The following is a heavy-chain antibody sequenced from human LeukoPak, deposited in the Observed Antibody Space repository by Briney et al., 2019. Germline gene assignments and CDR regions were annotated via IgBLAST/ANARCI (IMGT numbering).Heavy chain of an antibody. Sequence: GGSLRLSCAASGFTFSSYAMSWVRQAPGKGLEGVSAISGSGGSTYYADSVKGRFTISRDNSKNTLYLQMNSLRAEDTAIYYCANTYYDSGEGYWGQGTLVTVSS. J-gene: IGHJ4*02. CDR2: ISGSGGST. V-gene: IGHV3-23*01. CDR1: GFTFSSYA. CDR3: ANTYYDSGEGY. D-gene: IGHD3-22*01.